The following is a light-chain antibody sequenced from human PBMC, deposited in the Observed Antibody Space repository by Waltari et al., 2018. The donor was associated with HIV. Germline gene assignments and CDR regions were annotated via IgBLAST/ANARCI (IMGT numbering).Light chain of an antibody. CDR1: SSNIGAGYD. Sequence: QSVLTPPPSVSGAPGQRVTISCTGSSSNIGAGYDVHWYQPLPGTAPKLLIYGNSNRPSGVPDRFSGSKSGTSASLAITGLQAEDEADYYCQSYDSSLSGHVVFGGGTKLTVL. CDR3: QSYDSSLSGHVV. J-gene: IGLJ2*01. CDR2: GNS. V-gene: IGLV1-40*01.